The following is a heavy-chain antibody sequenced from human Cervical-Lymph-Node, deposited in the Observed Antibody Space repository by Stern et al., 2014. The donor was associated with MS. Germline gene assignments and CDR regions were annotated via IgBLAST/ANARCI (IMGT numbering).Heavy chain of an antibody. Sequence: ESGPTLVKPTQTLTLTCTFSGFSFSTSGVGVGWIRQPPGRALEGLAVIYWDDDDHYNPSLKSRPTTSKDNSNNQVLLTLTNMAPVDTATYYCVHGPSASDSDGYYYGFDSWGQGTLVTVSP. J-gene: IGHJ4*02. CDR3: VHGPSASDSDGYYYGFDS. V-gene: IGHV2-5*02. CDR2: IYWDDDD. D-gene: IGHD3-22*01. CDR1: GFSFSTSGVG.